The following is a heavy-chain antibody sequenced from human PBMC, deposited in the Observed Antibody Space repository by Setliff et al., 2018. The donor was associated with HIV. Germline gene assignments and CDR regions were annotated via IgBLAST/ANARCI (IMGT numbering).Heavy chain of an antibody. CDR3: IIAYSSGWLAPMGFDS. CDR2: ICNTGSI. V-gene: IGHV4-39*02. CDR1: GASISSSHYY. Sequence: SETLSLTCTVSGASISSSHYYWGWIRQPPGKGLEWIGSICNTGSIHYNPSLESRVTISVDTSKNDFSLKMTSVTAADTAVYYCIIAYSSGWLAPMGFDSWGQGTLVTVSS. J-gene: IGHJ4*02. D-gene: IGHD6-19*01.